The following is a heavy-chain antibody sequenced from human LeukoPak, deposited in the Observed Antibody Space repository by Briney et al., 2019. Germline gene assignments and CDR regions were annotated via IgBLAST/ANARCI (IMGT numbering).Heavy chain of an antibody. D-gene: IGHD4-17*01. V-gene: IGHV1-18*01. CDR2: ISAYNGNT. CDR1: GYTFTSYG. J-gene: IGHJ5*02. Sequence: ASVKVSCKASGYTFTSYGISWVRQAPGQGLEWMGWISAYNGNTNYAQKLQGRVTMTTDTSTSTAYMELRSLRSDHTAVYYWSRGGDYGDYGDWFDPWGQGTLVTVSS. CDR3: SRGGDYGDYGDWFDP.